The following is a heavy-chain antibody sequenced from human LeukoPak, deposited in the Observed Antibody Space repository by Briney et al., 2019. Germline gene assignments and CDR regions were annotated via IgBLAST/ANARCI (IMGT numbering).Heavy chain of an antibody. CDR2: IYYSGST. Sequence: SETLSLTCTVSGGSISSYYWSWIRQPPGKGLEWIGYIYYSGSTNYNPSLKSRVTISVDTSKNQFSLKLSSVTAADTAVYYCARVRNTYYDFWSGSLDVWGKGTTVTVSS. J-gene: IGHJ6*04. V-gene: IGHV4-59*01. CDR3: ARVRNTYYDFWSGSLDV. D-gene: IGHD3-3*01. CDR1: GGSISSYY.